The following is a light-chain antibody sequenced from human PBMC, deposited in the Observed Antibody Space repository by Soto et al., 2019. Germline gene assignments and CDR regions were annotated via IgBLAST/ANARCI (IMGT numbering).Light chain of an antibody. Sequence: EILMTQSPATLSVSPGERATVSCRASQSVSSNLAWYQQKPGQAPRLLIYGASTRATGIPARFSGSGSGTEFTLTISSLQSEDFAVYYCQQRSNWPLTFGGGTKVDNK. CDR1: QSVSSN. J-gene: IGKJ4*01. V-gene: IGKV3-15*01. CDR3: QQRSNWPLT. CDR2: GAS.